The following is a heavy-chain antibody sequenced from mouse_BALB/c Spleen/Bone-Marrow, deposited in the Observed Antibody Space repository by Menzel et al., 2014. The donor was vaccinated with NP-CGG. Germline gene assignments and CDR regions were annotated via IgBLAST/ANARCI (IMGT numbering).Heavy chain of an antibody. CDR1: GFTFTDYY. Sequence: EVMLVESGGGLVQPGGSLRLSCAPSGFTFTDYYMSWVRQPPGKALEWLGFIRNKANGYTTEYSASVKGRFTISRDNSQSILYLQMNTLRAEDSATYYCARDVGNYVRFAYWGQGTLVTVSA. D-gene: IGHD2-1*01. V-gene: IGHV7-3*02. CDR2: IRNKANGYTT. J-gene: IGHJ3*01. CDR3: ARDVGNYVRFAY.